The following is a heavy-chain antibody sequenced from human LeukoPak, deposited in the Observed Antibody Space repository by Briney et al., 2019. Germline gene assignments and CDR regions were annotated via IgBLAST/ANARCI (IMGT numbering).Heavy chain of an antibody. CDR3: ARHGGSYTFDY. V-gene: IGHV4-59*08. Sequence: SGTLSLTCTVSGVSISGYYWSWIGQPPGKGLEGIGVISYSGGTNDNPSLKSRVTISVDTSKNQFSLKLNSVTAADTAVYYCARHGGSYTFDYWGQGTLVTVSS. J-gene: IGHJ4*02. D-gene: IGHD1-26*01. CDR2: ISYSGGT. CDR1: GVSISGYY.